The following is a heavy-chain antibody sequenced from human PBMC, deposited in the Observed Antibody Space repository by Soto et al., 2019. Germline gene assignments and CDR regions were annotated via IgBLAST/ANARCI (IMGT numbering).Heavy chain of an antibody. D-gene: IGHD6-6*01. Sequence: SETLSLTCAVYGGSFSGYYWSWIRQPPGKGLEWIGEINHSGSTNYNPSLKSRVTISVDTSKNQFSLKLSSVTAADTAVYYCARASSIPIAARPGLYYDYWGQGALVTVAS. CDR1: GGSFSGYY. J-gene: IGHJ4*02. CDR3: ARASSIPIAARPGLYYDY. CDR2: INHSGST. V-gene: IGHV4-34*01.